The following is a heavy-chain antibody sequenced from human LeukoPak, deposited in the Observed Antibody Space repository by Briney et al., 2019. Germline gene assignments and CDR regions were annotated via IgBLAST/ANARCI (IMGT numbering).Heavy chain of an antibody. CDR2: IYYSGST. CDR1: GGSMSSYY. Sequence: PSETLSLTCTVSGGSMSSYYWSWIRQPPGKGLEWIGYIYYSGSTNYNPSLKSRVTISVDTSKNQFSLKLSSVTAADTAVYYCARPRVPSYSGYTYLEYFQHWGQGTLVTVSS. V-gene: IGHV4-59*01. CDR3: ARPRVPSYSGYTYLEYFQH. J-gene: IGHJ1*01. D-gene: IGHD5-12*01.